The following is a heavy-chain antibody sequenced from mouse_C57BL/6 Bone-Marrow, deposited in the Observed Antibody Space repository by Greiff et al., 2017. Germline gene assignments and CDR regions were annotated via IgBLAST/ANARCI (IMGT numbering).Heavy chain of an antibody. CDR1: GYTFTSYW. CDR2: IHPNSGST. Sequence: QVQLQQSGAELVKPGASVKLSCKASGYTFTSYWMHWVKQRPGQGLEWIGMIHPNSGSTNYNEKFKSKATLTVDQSSSTAYMPLSSLTSEDSAVSYCKRRGIGVYAMGYWGQGTSVTVSS. V-gene: IGHV1-64*01. J-gene: IGHJ4*01. CDR3: KRRGIGVYAMGY.